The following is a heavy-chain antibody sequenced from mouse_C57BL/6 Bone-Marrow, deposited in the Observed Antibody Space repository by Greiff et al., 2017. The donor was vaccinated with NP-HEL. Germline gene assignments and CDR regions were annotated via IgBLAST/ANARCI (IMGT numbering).Heavy chain of an antibody. Sequence: VMLVESGAELVKPGASVKLSCTASGFNIKDYYMHWVKQRTGQGLEWIGEIYPRSGNTYYNEKFKGKATLTADKSSSTAYMELRSLTSEDSAVYFCAREDYWGQGTTLTVSS. CDR1: GFNIKDYY. CDR3: AREDY. V-gene: IGHV1-81*01. J-gene: IGHJ2*01. CDR2: IYPRSGNT.